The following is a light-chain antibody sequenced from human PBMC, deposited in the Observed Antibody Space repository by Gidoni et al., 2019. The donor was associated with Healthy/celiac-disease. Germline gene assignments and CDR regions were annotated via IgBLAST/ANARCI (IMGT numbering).Light chain of an antibody. CDR2: DVS. CDR1: QSLLHSDGKTY. Sequence: DMVMTQTPLSLSVTPGQQASISCKSSQSLLHSDGKTYLYWYLQKPGQSPQLLIYDVSSRFSGVPYRFSGSVSGTDFTLKISRVEAEDVGVYYCMQCIHLPLWAFXXXTKVEIK. J-gene: IGKJ1*01. CDR3: MQCIHLPLWA. V-gene: IGKV2-29*01.